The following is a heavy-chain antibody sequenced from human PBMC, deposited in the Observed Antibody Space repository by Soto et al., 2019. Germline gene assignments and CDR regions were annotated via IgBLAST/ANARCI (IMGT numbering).Heavy chain of an antibody. Sequence: QVQLVQSGAEVKKPGASVKVSCKASGYTFTRNGISWVRQAPGQGLEGMGRISAYNGNTNYAQKLQGRVTMTTDTSTSTADMALRSLRSDDTAVNYCARDVAYCGGDDYPIDYWGQGTLVTVSS. D-gene: IGHD2-21*02. J-gene: IGHJ4*02. CDR2: ISAYNGNT. CDR3: ARDVAYCGGDDYPIDY. V-gene: IGHV1-18*01. CDR1: GYTFTRNG.